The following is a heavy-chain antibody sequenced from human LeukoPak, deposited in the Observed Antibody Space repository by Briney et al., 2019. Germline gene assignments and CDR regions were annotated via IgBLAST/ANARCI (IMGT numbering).Heavy chain of an antibody. V-gene: IGHV3-23*01. CDR1: GFTFSSYA. J-gene: IGHJ4*02. CDR3: RAYDSSGLDFDY. CDR2: ISGSGGST. D-gene: IGHD3-22*01. Sequence: GGSLRLSCVASGFTFSSYAMSWVRQAPGKGLEWVSAISGSGGSTYYADSVKGRFTISRDNSKNTLYLQMNSLRAEDTAVYYCRAYDSSGLDFDYWGQGTLVTVSS.